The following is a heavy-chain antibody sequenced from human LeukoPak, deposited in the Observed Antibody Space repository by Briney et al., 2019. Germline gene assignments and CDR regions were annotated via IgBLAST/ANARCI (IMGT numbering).Heavy chain of an antibody. V-gene: IGHV3-30*04. CDR1: EFIFSSYT. Sequence: GGSLRLSCAAAEFIFSSYTMHWVRQAPGKGLEWVADISYDVNNKYYADSVKGRFTISRDNSKNTLYLQMNSLRAEDTAVYYCASCRGSCYSGQYYFHYWGQGTLVTVSS. D-gene: IGHD2-15*01. CDR2: ISYDVNNK. J-gene: IGHJ4*02. CDR3: ASCRGSCYSGQYYFHY.